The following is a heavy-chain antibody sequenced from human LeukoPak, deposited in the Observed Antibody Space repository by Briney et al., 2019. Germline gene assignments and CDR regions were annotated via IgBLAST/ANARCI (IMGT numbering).Heavy chain of an antibody. CDR1: GGSISSYY. J-gene: IGHJ4*02. D-gene: IGHD6-13*01. CDR2: MYYRGNT. CDR3: ATGVHGIAAAGDYYFDY. Sequence: PSEALSLTCTVSGGSISSYYWSWIRQPPGKGLEWIGYMYYRGNTNYDPSLKSRVTISIDTPNNQFSLKLSSVTAADTAVYYCATGVHGIAAAGDYYFDYWGQGTLVTVSS. V-gene: IGHV4-59*01.